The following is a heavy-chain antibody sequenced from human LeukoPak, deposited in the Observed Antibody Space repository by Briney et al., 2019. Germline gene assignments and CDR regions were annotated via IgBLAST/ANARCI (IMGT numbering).Heavy chain of an antibody. CDR2: ISSGSYYI. CDR1: GFTFSSYS. CDR3: ARGAQIVVSPAEQARPSPSGVDY. D-gene: IGHD2-2*01. V-gene: IGHV3-21*01. J-gene: IGHJ4*02. Sequence: GGSLRLSCAASGFTFSSYSMNWVRQVPGKGLEWVSLISSGSYYIYYADSVKGRFTISRDNAKNSLYLQMNSLRAEDTAVYYCARGAQIVVSPAEQARPSPSGVDYWGQGTLLTVS.